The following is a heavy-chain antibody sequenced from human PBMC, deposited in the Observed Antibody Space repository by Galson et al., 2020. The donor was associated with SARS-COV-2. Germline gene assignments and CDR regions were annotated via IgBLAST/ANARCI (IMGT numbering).Heavy chain of an antibody. CDR2: FDPEDGET. Sequence: ASVKVSCKVSGYTLTELSMHWVRQAPGKGLEWMGGFDPEDGETIYAQKFQGRVTMTEDTSTDTAYMELSSLRSEDTAVYYCATVFPNWNYHWFDPWGQGTLVTVSS. D-gene: IGHD1-7*01. CDR3: ATVFPNWNYHWFDP. CDR1: GYTLTELS. J-gene: IGHJ5*02. V-gene: IGHV1-24*01.